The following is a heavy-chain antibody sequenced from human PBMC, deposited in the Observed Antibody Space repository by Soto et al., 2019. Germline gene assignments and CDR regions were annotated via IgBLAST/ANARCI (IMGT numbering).Heavy chain of an antibody. CDR1: GGSISSSNW. CDR2: IYHSGST. CDR3: ARDRWDCSSTRSSGDGMDV. J-gene: IGHJ6*02. D-gene: IGHD2-2*01. V-gene: IGHV4-4*02. Sequence: QVQLQESGPGLVKPSGTLCLSCAVCGGSISSSNWWSWVRQPPGKGLEWIGEIYHSGSTNYNPSLKSRVTISVDKSKNQFSLKLSSVTAADTAVYYCARDRWDCSSTRSSGDGMDVWGQRTTVTVSS.